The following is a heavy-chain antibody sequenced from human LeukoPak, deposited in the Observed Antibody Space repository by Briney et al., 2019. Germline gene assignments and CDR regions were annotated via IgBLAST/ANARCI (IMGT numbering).Heavy chain of an antibody. D-gene: IGHD3-3*01. J-gene: IGHJ4*02. Sequence: GGSLRLSCAASGFTFSNYFMSWIRQAPGKGLEWVANIKQDGGEIYYVDSVKGRFTISRDNAKNSVSLQMNSLKTEDTAVYYCTTEESGKDFWSGYYRSLDYWGQGTLVTVSS. CDR3: TTEESGKDFWSGYYRSLDY. CDR1: GFTFSNYF. CDR2: IKQDGGEI. V-gene: IGHV3-7*03.